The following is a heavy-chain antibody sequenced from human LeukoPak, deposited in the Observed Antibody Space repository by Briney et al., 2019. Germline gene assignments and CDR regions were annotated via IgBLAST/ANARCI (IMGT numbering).Heavy chain of an antibody. CDR1: GGSISSYY. CDR3: ARVAAYYYGSGSYYAHYGMDV. J-gene: IGHJ6*02. V-gene: IGHV4-59*01. Sequence: SETLSLTCTVSGGSISSYYWSWIRQPPGKGLEWIGYIYYSGSTNYNPSLKSRVTISVDTSKNQFSLKLRSVTAADTAVYYCARVAAYYYGSGSYYAHYGMDVWGQGTTVTVSS. D-gene: IGHD3-10*01. CDR2: IYYSGST.